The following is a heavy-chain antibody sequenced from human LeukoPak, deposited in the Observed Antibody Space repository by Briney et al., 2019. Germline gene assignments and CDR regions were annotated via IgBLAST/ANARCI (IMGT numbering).Heavy chain of an antibody. Sequence: GGSLRLSCADSGFTFSSYAMHWVRQAPGKGLEWVAVISYDGSNKYYADSVKGRFTISRDNSKNTLYLQMNSLRAEDTAVYYCARDVDTAMPTYWGQGTLVTVSS. D-gene: IGHD5-18*01. CDR1: GFTFSSYA. CDR3: ARDVDTAMPTY. V-gene: IGHV3-30-3*01. J-gene: IGHJ4*02. CDR2: ISYDGSNK.